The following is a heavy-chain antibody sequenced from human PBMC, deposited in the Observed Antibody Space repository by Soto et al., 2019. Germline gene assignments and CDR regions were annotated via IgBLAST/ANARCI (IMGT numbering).Heavy chain of an antibody. D-gene: IGHD6-13*01. Sequence: ASVKVSCKASGYTFTSYYMHWVRQAPGQGLEWMGIINPSGGSTSYAQKFQGRVTMTRDTSTSTVYMELSSLRSEDTAVYYCARDTTIAAAGISYYGMDVWGQGTTVTVSS. CDR2: INPSGGST. CDR3: ARDTTIAAAGISYYGMDV. J-gene: IGHJ6*02. CDR1: GYTFTSYY. V-gene: IGHV1-46*01.